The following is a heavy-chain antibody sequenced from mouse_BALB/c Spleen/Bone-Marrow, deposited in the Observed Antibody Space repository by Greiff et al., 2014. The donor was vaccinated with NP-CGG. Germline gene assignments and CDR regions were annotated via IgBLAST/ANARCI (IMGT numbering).Heavy chain of an antibody. CDR1: GYTFTDYY. CDR2: IYPGSGNT. CDR3: ARSDDGYPKYAMDY. D-gene: IGHD2-3*01. Sequence: QVQLQQSGAELVKPGASVKLSCKTSGYTFTDYYINWVKQRTGQGLEWIGEIYPGSGNTYYNEKFKGKATLTADKSSSTAYMQLSSLTSEDSAVYFCARSDDGYPKYAMDYWGQGTSVTVSS. J-gene: IGHJ4*01. V-gene: IGHV1-77*01.